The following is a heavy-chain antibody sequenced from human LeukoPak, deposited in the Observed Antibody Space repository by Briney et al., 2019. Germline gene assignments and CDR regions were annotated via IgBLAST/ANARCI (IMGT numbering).Heavy chain of an antibody. CDR2: IYPGDSDT. V-gene: IGHV5-51*01. D-gene: IGHD5-18*01. Sequence: GESLKISCKGSGYSFTSYWIGWVRQVPGKGLEWMGIIYPGDSDTAYSPSFQGQVTVSADKSITTAYLQWSGLKASDTAMYYCARRGRYSYGSYFDYWGQGTLVTVSS. J-gene: IGHJ4*02. CDR1: GYSFTSYW. CDR3: ARRGRYSYGSYFDY.